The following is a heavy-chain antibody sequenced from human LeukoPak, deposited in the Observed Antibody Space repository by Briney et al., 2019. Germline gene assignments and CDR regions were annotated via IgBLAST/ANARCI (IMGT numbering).Heavy chain of an antibody. V-gene: IGHV1-18*01. CDR1: GYTFTNYA. CDR3: AITSARGTYRFLDY. CDR2: ISTYNGNT. D-gene: IGHD3-16*02. J-gene: IGHJ4*02. Sequence: ASVKVSCKASGYTFTNYAITWVRQAPGQGLDWMVWISTYNGNTDFAQNLQGRVTTTTDTATSTAYMELRDLRSDDTAMYYCAITSARGTYRFLDYWGQGTLVTVSS.